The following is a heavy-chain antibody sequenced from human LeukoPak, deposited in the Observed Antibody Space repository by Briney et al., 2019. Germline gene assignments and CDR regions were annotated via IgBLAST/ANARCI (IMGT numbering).Heavy chain of an antibody. V-gene: IGHV1-8*01. CDR1: GYTFTSYD. CDR2: MNPNSGNT. J-gene: IGHJ5*02. Sequence: ASVKLSCKASGYTFTSYDINWVRQATGQGLEWMGWMNPNSGNTGYAQKFQGRVTMTRNTSISTAYMELSSLRSEDAAVYYCARGRIAAAGWFDPWGQGTLVTVSS. CDR3: ARGRIAAAGWFDP. D-gene: IGHD6-13*01.